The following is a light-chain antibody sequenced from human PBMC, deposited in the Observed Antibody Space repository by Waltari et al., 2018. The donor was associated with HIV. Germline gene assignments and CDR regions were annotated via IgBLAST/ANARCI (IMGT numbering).Light chain of an antibody. CDR3: QQYSNRPPWT. CDR2: GAS. CDR1: HSVGIN. Sequence: EMVVTQSPATVSVSLGERATLSCRAGHSVGINLAWYQQKPGQAPRLLIYGASTRVTDIPGRFSGSGSGTDFTLTISSLQSEDSAVYYCQQYSNRPPWTFGQGTKVEI. V-gene: IGKV3-15*01. J-gene: IGKJ1*01.